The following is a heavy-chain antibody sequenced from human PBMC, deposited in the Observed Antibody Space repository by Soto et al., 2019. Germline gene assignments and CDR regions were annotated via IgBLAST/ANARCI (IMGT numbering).Heavy chain of an antibody. CDR1: GFTFSSYW. Sequence: EVQLVESGGGLVQPGGSLRLSCAASGFTFSSYWMNWVRQAPGKGLEWVANIKQDGSEKNYVDSVKGRFTISRDNARNSQSLLMNSLRAEDTAVYYCARDRAMDDYWGQGTLVTVYS. J-gene: IGHJ4*02. V-gene: IGHV3-7*01. CDR3: ARDRAMDDY. CDR2: IKQDGSEK.